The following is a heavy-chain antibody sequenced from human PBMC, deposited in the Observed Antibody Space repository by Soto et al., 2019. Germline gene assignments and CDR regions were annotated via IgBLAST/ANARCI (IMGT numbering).Heavy chain of an antibody. CDR1: GFTFGTYA. V-gene: IGHV3-23*01. J-gene: IGHJ6*02. CDR3: VKDWTGGRCPCMDV. D-gene: IGHD2-8*02. Sequence: GGSLRLSCAASGFTFGTYAMTWVRQAPGKGLEWVSSISGGDGTTYYTDSVKGRFTISRDNSKNTVSLQMNSVRIEDTAVYYCVKDWTGGRCPCMDVWGQGTTVTVSS. CDR2: ISGGDGTT.